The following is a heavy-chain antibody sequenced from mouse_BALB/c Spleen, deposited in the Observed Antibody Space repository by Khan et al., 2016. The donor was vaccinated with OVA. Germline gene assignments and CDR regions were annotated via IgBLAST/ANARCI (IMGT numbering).Heavy chain of an antibody. CDR1: GYTFTDYV. V-gene: IGHV1-77*01. Sequence: QVQLKQSGPELVKPGASVKMSCKASGYTFTDYVISWVKQRTGQGLEWIGEIYPGSGTTYNNEKFKGKATLTADTSSNTAYMQLSSLTSEDPAVSFCARSYVGAWFANWGQGTLVTVSA. D-gene: IGHD1-1*01. J-gene: IGHJ3*01. CDR3: ARSYVGAWFAN. CDR2: IYPGSGTT.